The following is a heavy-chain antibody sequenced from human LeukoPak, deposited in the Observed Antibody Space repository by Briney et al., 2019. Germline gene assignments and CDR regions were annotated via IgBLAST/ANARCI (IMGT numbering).Heavy chain of an antibody. CDR3: ARSGYSSYYYGRDV. CDR2: IYHSGST. Sequence: SETLSLTCAVSGGSISSSNWWSWVRQLPGKGLDGIGEIYHSGSTNYNPSLRSRVTISVDTTTNKFCMRQSTVSAADTGVYYSARSGYSSYYYGRDVWGQGTTVTVPS. CDR1: GGSISSSNW. J-gene: IGHJ6*02. V-gene: IGHV4-4*02. D-gene: IGHD5-18*01.